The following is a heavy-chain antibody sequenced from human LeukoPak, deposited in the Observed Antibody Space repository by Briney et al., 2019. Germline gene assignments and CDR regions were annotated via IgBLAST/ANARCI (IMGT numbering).Heavy chain of an antibody. Sequence: GESLRLSCTASGFTFSSYAMHWVRQAPGKGLEWVAVISYDGSNKYYADSVKGRFTISRDNSKNTLYLQMNSLRAEDTAVYYCARDVVPAAIYYYYGMDVWGQGTTVTVSS. CDR3: ARDVVPAAIYYYYGMDV. V-gene: IGHV3-30-3*01. J-gene: IGHJ6*02. CDR1: GFTFSSYA. D-gene: IGHD2-2*01. CDR2: ISYDGSNK.